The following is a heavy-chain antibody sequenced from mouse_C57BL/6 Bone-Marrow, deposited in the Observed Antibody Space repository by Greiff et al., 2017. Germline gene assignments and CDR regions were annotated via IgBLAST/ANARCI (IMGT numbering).Heavy chain of an antibody. V-gene: IGHV1-72*01. CDR3: ASSITTAYYFDY. CDR2: IDPNSGGT. J-gene: IGHJ2*01. Sequence: VQLQQPGAELVKPGASVKLSCKASGYTFTSYWMHWVKQRPGRGLEWIGRIDPNSGGTKYNEKFKSKATLTVDKPSSQAYMQLSSLTSEDSAVYYCASSITTAYYFDYWGQGTTLTVSS. CDR1: GYTFTSYW. D-gene: IGHD1-1*01.